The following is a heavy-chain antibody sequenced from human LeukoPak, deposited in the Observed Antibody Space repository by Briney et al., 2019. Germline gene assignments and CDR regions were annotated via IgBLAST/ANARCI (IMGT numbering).Heavy chain of an antibody. J-gene: IGHJ5*02. D-gene: IGHD3-10*01. V-gene: IGHV3-23*01. CDR1: AFTFSSYT. CDR2: ISGSGGST. CDR3: ARAQGLLWFGEPFDP. Sequence: GGSLRLSCAASAFTFSSYTMSWVRQAPGKGLEWVSGISGSGGSTYYADSVKGRFTISRDNSKNTLYLQMNSLRAEDTAVYYCARAQGLLWFGEPFDPWGQGTLVTVSS.